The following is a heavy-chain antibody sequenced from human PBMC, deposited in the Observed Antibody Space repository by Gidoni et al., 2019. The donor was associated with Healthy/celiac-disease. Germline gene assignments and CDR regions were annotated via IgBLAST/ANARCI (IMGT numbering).Heavy chain of an antibody. Sequence: EVQLLESGGGLVQPGGSLKLSCAASGFTFSSFAMRWVRQAPGKGLEWVSTFRGSGGSTSYADSVKGRFTISRDNSKITLYLQMNSLRAEDTAVYYCAKDYFDWFDPWGQGTLVTVSS. CDR3: AKDYFDWFDP. V-gene: IGHV3-23*01. CDR2: FRGSGGST. D-gene: IGHD3-10*01. CDR1: GFTFSSFA. J-gene: IGHJ5*02.